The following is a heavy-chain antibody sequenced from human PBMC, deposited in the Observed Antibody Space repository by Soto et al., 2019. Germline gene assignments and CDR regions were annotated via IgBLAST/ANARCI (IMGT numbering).Heavy chain of an antibody. CDR3: ASEPPGFCSTTTCYQCEYYFYGMDV. CDR2: FNSDGSTT. CDR1: GFTFSSYR. V-gene: IGHV3-74*01. D-gene: IGHD2-2*01. J-gene: IGHJ6*02. Sequence: EVQLVESGGGLVQPGGSLRLSCAASGFTFSSYRMHWVRQAPGKGLVWVSRFNSDGSTTSYADSVKGRFTISRDNAKNSLYLQMNSLRAEDTAVYYCASEPPGFCSTTTCYQCEYYFYGMDVWGQGTTVTVSS.